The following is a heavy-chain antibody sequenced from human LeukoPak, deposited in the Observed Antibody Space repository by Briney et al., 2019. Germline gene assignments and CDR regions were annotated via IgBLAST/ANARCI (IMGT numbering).Heavy chain of an antibody. Sequence: ATVKVSCKASGYTFTSYYMHWVRQAPGQGLEWMGIINPSGGSTSYAQKFQGRVTMTRDTSTSTVYMELSSLRSEDTAVCYCARDEGDYGCRNWGQGTLVTVSS. CDR3: ARDEGDYGCRN. D-gene: IGHD4-17*01. CDR1: GYTFTSYY. V-gene: IGHV1-46*01. CDR2: INPSGGST. J-gene: IGHJ4*02.